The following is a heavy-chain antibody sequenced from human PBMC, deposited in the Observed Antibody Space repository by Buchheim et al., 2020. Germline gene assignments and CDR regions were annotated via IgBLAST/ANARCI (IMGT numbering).Heavy chain of an antibody. V-gene: IGHV3-30*18. D-gene: IGHD3-22*01. CDR3: AKEGNYYDSSGYYYGWFDP. CDR2: ISYDGSNK. CDR1: GFTFSSYG. J-gene: IGHJ5*02. Sequence: QVQLVESGGGVVQPGRSLRLSCAASGFTFSSYGMHWVRQAPGKGLEWVAVISYDGSNKYYADSVKGRFTISRANSKHKLYLQMNSLRAEDTAVYYCAKEGNYYDSSGYYYGWFDPWGQGTL.